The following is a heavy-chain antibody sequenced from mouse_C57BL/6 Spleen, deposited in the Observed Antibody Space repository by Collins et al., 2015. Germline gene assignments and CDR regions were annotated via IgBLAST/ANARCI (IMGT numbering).Heavy chain of an antibody. D-gene: IGHD2-4*01. CDR2: IWWDDDK. J-gene: IGHJ2*01. V-gene: IGHV8-8*01. CDR1: GFSLNTFGMG. CDR3: ARIKDYDWTYYFDY. Sequence: QVTLKESGPGILRPSQTLSLTCSFSGFSLNTFGMGVGWIRQPSGKGLEWLAHIWWDDDKYYNPALKSRLTISKDTSKNQVFLKIANVDTADTATYYCARIKDYDWTYYFDYWGQGTTLTVSS.